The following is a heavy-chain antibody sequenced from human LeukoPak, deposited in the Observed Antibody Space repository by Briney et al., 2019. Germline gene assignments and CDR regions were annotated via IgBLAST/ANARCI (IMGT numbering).Heavy chain of an antibody. CDR1: GASISSYY. CDR3: ARGHSNCSPTSCYFPSDY. CDR2: IYNSGRT. J-gene: IGHJ4*02. Sequence: SETLSLTCTVSGASISSYYWSWIRQPPGKGLEWIGYIYNSGRTNYNPSLKSRVTISVDTSKNQFSLRLNSVTAADAAVYYCARGHSNCSPTSCYFPSDYWGQGTLVTVSS. V-gene: IGHV4-59*01. D-gene: IGHD2-2*01.